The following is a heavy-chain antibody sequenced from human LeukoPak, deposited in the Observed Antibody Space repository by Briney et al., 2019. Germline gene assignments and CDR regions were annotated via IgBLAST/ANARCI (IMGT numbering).Heavy chain of an antibody. Sequence: SETLSLTCAVSGGSISSSSYYWGWIRQPPGKGLEWIGSIYYSGSTYYNPSLKSRVTISVDTSKNQFSLKLSSVTAADTAVYYCARAPVYYDSSGSPNDYFDYWGQGTLVTVSS. CDR3: ARAPVYYDSSGSPNDYFDY. J-gene: IGHJ4*02. D-gene: IGHD3-22*01. CDR1: GGSISSSSYY. V-gene: IGHV4-39*07. CDR2: IYYSGST.